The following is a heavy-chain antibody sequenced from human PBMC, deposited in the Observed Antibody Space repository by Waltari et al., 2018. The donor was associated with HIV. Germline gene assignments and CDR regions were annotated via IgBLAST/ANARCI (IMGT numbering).Heavy chain of an antibody. CDR2: MYNSGTT. V-gene: IGHV4-39*01. J-gene: IGHJ4*02. D-gene: IGHD2-2*01. CDR3: ARRGDGFNQHARLDH. CDR1: GGDITRNDFY. Sequence: QLHLQESGPGLVKPSEILARTCTVSGGDITRNDFYWAWIRQPPGKGLEWIGLMYNSGTTDYNPALKSRVSMSRDTSKNRFSLRFHSVTAADTAIYYCARRGDGFNQHARLDHWGPGTLVTVSS.